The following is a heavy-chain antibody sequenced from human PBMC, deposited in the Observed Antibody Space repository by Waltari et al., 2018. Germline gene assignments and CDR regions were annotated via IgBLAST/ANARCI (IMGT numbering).Heavy chain of an antibody. CDR2: VNHIGGT. D-gene: IGHD5-12*01. Sequence: QVQLQQWGAGLLKPSETLSLTCAVYGGSFSDYFWSWIRQPPGKGLEWIGEVNHIGGTNYNPSLESRVIISVDASKNQFSLMLKSVTAADTAVYYCARRRGGYLSDYWGQETLVTVSS. CDR3: ARRRGGYLSDY. V-gene: IGHV4-34*01. CDR1: GGSFSDYF. J-gene: IGHJ4*02.